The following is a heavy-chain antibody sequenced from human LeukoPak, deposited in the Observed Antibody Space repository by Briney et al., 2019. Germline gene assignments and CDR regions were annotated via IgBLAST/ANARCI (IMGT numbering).Heavy chain of an antibody. V-gene: IGHV3-21*01. CDR3: ASLGSGSYYFDY. Sequence: PGGSLRLSCAASGFTFSSYSMNWVRQAPGKGLEWVSFISTGSGYIYYADSVKGRFTISRDNAKNSLYLQVNSLRAEDTAVYYCASLGSGSYYFDYWGQGTLVTVSS. D-gene: IGHD1-26*01. J-gene: IGHJ4*02. CDR2: ISTGSGYI. CDR1: GFTFSSYS.